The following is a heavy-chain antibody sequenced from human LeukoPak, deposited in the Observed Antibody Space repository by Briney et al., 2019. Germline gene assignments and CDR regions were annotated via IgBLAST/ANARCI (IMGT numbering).Heavy chain of an antibody. V-gene: IGHV4-39*02. D-gene: IGHD5-18*01. CDR3: AKDMVGGYSYGPTDY. Sequence: SETLSLTCTVSGGSISSSSYYWGWIRQPPGKGLEWIGSIYYSGSTYYNPSLKSRVTISVDTSKNQFSLKLSSVTAADTAVYYCAKDMVGGYSYGPTDYWGQGTLVTVSS. J-gene: IGHJ4*02. CDR1: GGSISSSSYY. CDR2: IYYSGST.